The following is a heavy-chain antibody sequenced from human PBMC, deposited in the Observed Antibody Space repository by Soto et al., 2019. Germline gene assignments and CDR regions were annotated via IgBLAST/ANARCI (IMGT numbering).Heavy chain of an antibody. J-gene: IGHJ3*02. V-gene: IGHV3-30*04. Sequence: QVQLVESGGGVVQPGRSLRLSCAASGFTFNNFAMHWVRQAPGKGLEWMAVISYDGSHKDYRASVKGRFTVSRDNSKNPLSLQMKSLRDEDKAMYYCAKVKTSSWYGFDAFDIWGLGTMVTVSS. D-gene: IGHD6-13*01. CDR2: ISYDGSHK. CDR1: GFTFNNFA. CDR3: AKVKTSSWYGFDAFDI.